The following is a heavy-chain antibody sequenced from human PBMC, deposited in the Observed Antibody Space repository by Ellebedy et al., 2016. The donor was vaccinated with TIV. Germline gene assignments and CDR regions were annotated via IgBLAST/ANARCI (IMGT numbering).Heavy chain of an antibody. J-gene: IGHJ4*02. CDR2: INPSGGST. CDR1: GYTFTNYY. D-gene: IGHD5-18*01. V-gene: IGHV1-46*04. Sequence: AASVKVSCKASGYTFTNYYMHCLRQAPGQGLEWMGIINPSGGSTTYAQNLQGRVTMTRDTSTSTVYMELSSLRSEDTAVYYCARDAWDTAMSHFDYWGQGTLVTVSS. CDR3: ARDAWDTAMSHFDY.